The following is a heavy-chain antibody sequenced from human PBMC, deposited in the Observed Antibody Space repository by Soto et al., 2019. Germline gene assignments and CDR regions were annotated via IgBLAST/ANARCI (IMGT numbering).Heavy chain of an antibody. Sequence: QVQLVQSGAEVKKPGSSVKVSCKASGGTFSSYTISWVRQAPGQGLEWMGRIIPILGIANYAQKFQGRVMIXAXIATSTAYMELSSLRSEDTAVYYCASGDGYNYRIAYWGQGTLVTVSS. D-gene: IGHD5-12*01. CDR2: IIPILGIA. J-gene: IGHJ4*02. CDR3: ASGDGYNYRIAY. V-gene: IGHV1-69*02. CDR1: GGTFSSYT.